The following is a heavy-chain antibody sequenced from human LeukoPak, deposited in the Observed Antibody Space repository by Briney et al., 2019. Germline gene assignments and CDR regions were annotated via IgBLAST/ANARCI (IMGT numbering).Heavy chain of an antibody. CDR2: IATDGRDK. J-gene: IGHJ4*02. D-gene: IGHD6-13*01. CDR3: AKDSKVAAAGYFFGY. CDR1: GFTFNNYG. V-gene: IGHV3-30*18. Sequence: GGSLRLSCAASGFTFNNYGMHWVRQAPGKGLEWVAVIATDGRDKKYADSVKGRFTISRDNSKNTLYLEMNSLRPEDTAVYHCAKDSKVAAAGYFFGYWGQGTLVTVSS.